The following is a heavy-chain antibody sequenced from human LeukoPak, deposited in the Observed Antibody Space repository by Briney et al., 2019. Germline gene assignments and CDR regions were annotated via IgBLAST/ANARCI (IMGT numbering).Heavy chain of an antibody. D-gene: IGHD6-13*01. CDR2: IYPGDSDT. J-gene: IGHJ5*02. CDR1: GYSFTSYW. CDR3: ARLDSLSIAAANWFDP. Sequence: GESLKISXKGSGYSFTSYWIGWVRQMPGKGQEWMGMIYPGDSDTRYSPSFQGQATISADKSISTAYLQWSSLKASDTAMYYCARLDSLSIAAANWFDPWGQGTLVTVSS. V-gene: IGHV5-51*01.